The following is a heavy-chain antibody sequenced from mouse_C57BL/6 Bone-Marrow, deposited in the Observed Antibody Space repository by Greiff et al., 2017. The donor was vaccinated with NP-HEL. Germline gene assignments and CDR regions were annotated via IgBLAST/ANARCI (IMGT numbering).Heavy chain of an antibody. Sequence: AASGVDFSRYWMSWVRRAPGKGLEWIGEINPDSSTINYAPSLKDKFIISRDNAKNTLYLQMSKVRSEDTALYYCANYYGSSPFAYWGQGTLVTVSA. CDR3: ANYYGSSPFAY. CDR2: INPDSSTI. J-gene: IGHJ3*01. V-gene: IGHV4-1*01. CDR1: GVDFSRYW. D-gene: IGHD1-1*01.